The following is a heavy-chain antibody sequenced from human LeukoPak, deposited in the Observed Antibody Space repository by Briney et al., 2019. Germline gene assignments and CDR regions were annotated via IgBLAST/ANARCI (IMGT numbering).Heavy chain of an antibody. D-gene: IGHD3-10*01. CDR3: ARRGALHGSLGY. V-gene: IGHV4-39*01. CDR1: SGSISSGTYF. CDR2: ISYSGST. J-gene: IGHJ4*02. Sequence: SETLSLTCTVSSGSISSGTYFWGWIRQPPGKGLEWIGSISYSGSTYYNPSLKSRVSISVDMSKNQFSLRLSSVTAADTAVFYCARRGALHGSLGYWGQGTLVTVSS.